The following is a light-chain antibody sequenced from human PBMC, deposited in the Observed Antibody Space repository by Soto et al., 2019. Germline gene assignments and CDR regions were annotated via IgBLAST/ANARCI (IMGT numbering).Light chain of an antibody. CDR3: QQYNSYSPLT. V-gene: IGKV1-5*01. Sequence: IQVTQSPTSLSASVGDRVTISCRASQSVSIWLAWYQQKPGRAPKLLIYDASSLESGVPSRFSGSGSGTEFTLTISSLQPDDFATYFCQQYNSYSPLTFGGGANVDIK. CDR1: QSVSIW. CDR2: DAS. J-gene: IGKJ4*01.